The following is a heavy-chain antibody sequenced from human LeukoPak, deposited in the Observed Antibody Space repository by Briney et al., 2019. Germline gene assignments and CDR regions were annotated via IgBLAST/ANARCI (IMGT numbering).Heavy chain of an antibody. V-gene: IGHV3-15*01. CDR2: IKSKTDGGTT. CDR1: GFTFSNAW. CDR3: AKDRSAAGTEGAFDI. J-gene: IGHJ3*02. D-gene: IGHD6-13*01. Sequence: GGSLRLSCAASGFTFSNAWMSWVRQAPGKGLEWVGRIKSKTDGGTTDYAAPVKGRFTISRDDSKNTLYLQMNSLKTEDTAVYYCAKDRSAAGTEGAFDIWGQGTMVTVSS.